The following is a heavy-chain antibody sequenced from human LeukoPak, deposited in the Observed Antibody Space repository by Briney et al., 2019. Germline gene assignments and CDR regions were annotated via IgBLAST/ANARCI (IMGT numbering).Heavy chain of an antibody. D-gene: IGHD3-22*01. CDR1: GYTFTSYG. Sequence: SVMLSCKASGYTFTSYGISWVRQAPGQGLEWMGGIIPIFGTANYAQKFQGRVTITADESTSTAYMELSSLRSEDTAVYYCAREPGYYDSSGAIDYWGLGTLVTVSS. CDR2: IIPIFGTA. V-gene: IGHV1-69*13. CDR3: AREPGYYDSSGAIDY. J-gene: IGHJ4*02.